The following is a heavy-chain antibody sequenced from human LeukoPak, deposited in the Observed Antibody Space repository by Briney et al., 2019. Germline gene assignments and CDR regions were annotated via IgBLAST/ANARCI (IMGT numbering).Heavy chain of an antibody. CDR2: ISYDGSNK. CDR3: AKDSEDYDILTGYPDY. J-gene: IGHJ4*02. V-gene: IGHV3-30*18. D-gene: IGHD3-9*01. Sequence: GGSLRLSCAASGFTFSSYGMHWVRQAPGKGLEWVAVISYDGSNKYYADSVKGRFTISRDNSKNTLYLQMNSLRAEDTAVYYCAKDSEDYDILTGYPDYWGQGTLVTVSS. CDR1: GFTFSSYG.